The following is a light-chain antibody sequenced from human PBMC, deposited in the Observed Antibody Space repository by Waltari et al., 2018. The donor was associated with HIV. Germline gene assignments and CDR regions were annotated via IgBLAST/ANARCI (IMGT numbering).Light chain of an antibody. CDR1: QGVGNN. CDR3: QQYNIRPRGNT. CDR2: GAA. V-gene: IGKV3-15*01. Sequence: DIVMTQSPAILSVSPGERVTLSCRASQGVGNNLAGYQQKVGQAPRLLIYGAATRAAEIPVRFSGSGSATDFTLNSDSLQSEDFATYYCQQYNIRPRGNTFGQGTKLQIK. J-gene: IGKJ2*01.